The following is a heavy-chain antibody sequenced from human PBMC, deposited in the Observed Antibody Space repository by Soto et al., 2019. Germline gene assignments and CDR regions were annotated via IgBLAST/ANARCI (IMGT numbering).Heavy chain of an antibody. V-gene: IGHV1-8*01. J-gene: IGHJ2*01. D-gene: IGHD6-19*01. CDR3: ARTIAVAGTWDWYFDL. Sequence: QVQLVQSGAEVKKPGASVKVSCKASGYTFTSYDINWVRQATGQGLEWMGWMNPNSGNTGYAQKFQGRVTMTRNTSISTAYMERSSLRSEDTAVYYCARTIAVAGTWDWYFDLWGRGTLVPVSS. CDR2: MNPNSGNT. CDR1: GYTFTSYD.